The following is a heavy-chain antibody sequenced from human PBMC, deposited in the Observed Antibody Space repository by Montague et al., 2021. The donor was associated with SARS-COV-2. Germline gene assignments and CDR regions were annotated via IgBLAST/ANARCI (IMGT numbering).Heavy chain of an antibody. CDR2: LHGRGDGT. V-gene: IGHV3-23*01. CDR3: ARDQNYGMDV. CDR1: GFTFSPYG. J-gene: IGHJ6*02. Sequence: SLRLSCAASGFTFSPYGMYWVRQPPGKGLEWVSELHGRGDGTYYSDSVKGRFTISRDNSKNTLYLQMNSLRGEDTAVYYCARDQNYGMDVWGQGTTVIVSS.